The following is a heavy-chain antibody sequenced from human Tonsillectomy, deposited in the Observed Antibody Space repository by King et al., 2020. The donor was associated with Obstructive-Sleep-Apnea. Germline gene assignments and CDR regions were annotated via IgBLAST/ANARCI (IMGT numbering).Heavy chain of an antibody. CDR3: ARSVNYFDSSGYFPYYFDY. D-gene: IGHD3-22*01. CDR2: ISYDGRNK. CDR1: GFTFSTYA. J-gene: IGHJ4*02. Sequence: VQLVESGGGVVQPGNSLRLSCSASGFTFSTYAMHWVRQAPGKGLEGVADISYDGRNKYYADSGKGRFNISRDNSKNTLYLQMNSLRAVDTAVYYWARSVNYFDSSGYFPYYFDYWGQGTLVTVSS. V-gene: IGHV3-30*04.